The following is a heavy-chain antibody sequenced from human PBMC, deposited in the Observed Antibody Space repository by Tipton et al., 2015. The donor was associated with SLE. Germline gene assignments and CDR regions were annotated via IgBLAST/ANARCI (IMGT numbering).Heavy chain of an antibody. CDR2: IYSSGTT. Sequence: TLSLTCTVSGGSISPYYWSWLRQPPGKGLEWIGYIYSSGTTNYNPSLKSRATISIDTSKNQFSLKLSSVTAADTAIYYCARANSGYWGQGTLVTVSS. CDR3: ARANSGY. J-gene: IGHJ4*02. CDR1: GGSISPYY. D-gene: IGHD1-26*01. V-gene: IGHV4-59*01.